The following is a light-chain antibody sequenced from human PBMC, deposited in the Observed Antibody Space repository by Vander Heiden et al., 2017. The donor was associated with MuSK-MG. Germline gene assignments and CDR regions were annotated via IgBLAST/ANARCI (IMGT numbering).Light chain of an antibody. V-gene: IGLV2-23*02. Sequence: QSALTQHASVSGSPGPSITISCTGTSSDVGSYNLVSWYQQHPGKAPKLMIYEVSKRPSGVSNRFSGSKSGNTASLTISGLQAEDEADYYCCSYAGSSTVVFGGGTKLTVL. CDR2: EVS. CDR3: CSYAGSSTVV. J-gene: IGLJ2*01. CDR1: SSDVGSYNL.